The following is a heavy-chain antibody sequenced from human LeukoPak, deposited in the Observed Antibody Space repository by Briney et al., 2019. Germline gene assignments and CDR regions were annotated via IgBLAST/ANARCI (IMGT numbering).Heavy chain of an antibody. CDR2: IYYSGGT. CDR1: GGSFSSGFY. Sequence: SQTLSLTCTVSGGSFSSGFYWCWIRQHPGKGLEWIGYIYYSGGTYYNPSLKSRVSILLDTSKKQFSLKLTSVTVADTAVYYCARAMTSHYFDYWGQGTLVTVSS. V-gene: IGHV4-31*03. CDR3: ARAMTSHYFDY. J-gene: IGHJ4*02. D-gene: IGHD2-21*02.